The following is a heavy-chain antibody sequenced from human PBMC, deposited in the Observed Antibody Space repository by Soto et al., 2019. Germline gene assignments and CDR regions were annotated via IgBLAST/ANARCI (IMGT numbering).Heavy chain of an antibody. CDR1: GFTFSSYS. CDR3: ARGGYCSSPSCYRLYYYYGMDV. V-gene: IGHV3-48*02. D-gene: IGHD2-2*01. Sequence: GGALRVSCAASGFTFSSYSMNWVRQAPGKGLEWVSYISSSSSTIYYADSVKGRFTISRDNAKNSLYLQMNSLRDEDTAVYYCARGGYCSSPSCYRLYYYYGMDVWGQGTTVTVSS. J-gene: IGHJ6*02. CDR2: ISSSSSTI.